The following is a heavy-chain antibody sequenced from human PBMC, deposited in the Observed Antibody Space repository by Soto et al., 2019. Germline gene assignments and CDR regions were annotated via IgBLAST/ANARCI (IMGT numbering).Heavy chain of an antibody. CDR3: ANRAVATTIWPYFDY. D-gene: IGHD3-3*01. CDR2: ISGSDGST. Sequence: GSLRLSCAASGFTFSRFTLSWVRQAPGKGLEWVSGISGSDGSTYYSDSVKGRFTISRDNSKNTLYLQMSNLRVEDTAVYYCANRAVATTIWPYFDYWGQGTLVTVSS. CDR1: GFTFSRFT. J-gene: IGHJ4*02. V-gene: IGHV3-23*01.